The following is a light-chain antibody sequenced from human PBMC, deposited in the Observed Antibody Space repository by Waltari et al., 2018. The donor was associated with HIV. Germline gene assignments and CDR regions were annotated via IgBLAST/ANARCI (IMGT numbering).Light chain of an antibody. Sequence: AIQMTLSPSSLSASAGDRVTITCLASQGIRNDLGWYHQKPGKAPKLLIYAAASLQSGVPSRFSGSGSGTDFTLTISSLQPEDFATYYCLQDYNSPVTFGPGTKVDIK. CDR1: QGIRND. J-gene: IGKJ3*01. CDR3: LQDYNSPVT. CDR2: AAA. V-gene: IGKV1-6*01.